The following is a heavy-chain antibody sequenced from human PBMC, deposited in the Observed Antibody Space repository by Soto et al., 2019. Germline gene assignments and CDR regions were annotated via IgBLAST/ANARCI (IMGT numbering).Heavy chain of an antibody. CDR2: IYHSGNT. V-gene: IGHV4-38-2*02. CDR3: AREGGTYCSGGSCYSDYYYYAMDV. CDR1: GYSITSGYY. Sequence: PSETLSLTCAVSGYSITSGYYWGWIRQPPGKGLEWIGSIYHSGNTYYNPSLKSRVTLSVDTSKNQFSLRLSSVTAADTAVYYCAREGGTYCSGGSCYSDYYYYAMDVWGQGTTVTV. D-gene: IGHD2-15*01. J-gene: IGHJ6*02.